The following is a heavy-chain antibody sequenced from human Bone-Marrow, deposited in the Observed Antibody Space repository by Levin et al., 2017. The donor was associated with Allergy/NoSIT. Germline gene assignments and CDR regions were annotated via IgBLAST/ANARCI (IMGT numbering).Heavy chain of an antibody. CDR1: GGSISSSNYY. CDR2: IYYSGST. J-gene: IGHJ4*02. CDR3: ATIDY. V-gene: IGHV4-39*07. Sequence: NTSETLSLTCTVSGGSISSSNYYWGWIRQPPGKGLEWIGSIYYSGSTHYNPSLKSRVTISVDTSKNHFSLKLYSVTAADTAVYYCATIDYWGQGTLVTVSS.